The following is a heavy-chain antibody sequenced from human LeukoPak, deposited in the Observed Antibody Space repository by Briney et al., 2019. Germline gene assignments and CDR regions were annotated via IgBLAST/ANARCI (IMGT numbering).Heavy chain of an antibody. CDR2: ISGSGAYT. D-gene: IGHD6-19*01. Sequence: GGSLRLSCAASGITLSSYAMSWVRQAPGKGLEWASGISGSGAYTYYSASVKGRFTISRDNSKNQMYLKMSSLRAADTAVYYCAKGASSGWLLYWFDPWGQGTLVTVSS. J-gene: IGHJ5*02. V-gene: IGHV3-23*01. CDR3: AKGASSGWLLYWFDP. CDR1: GITLSSYA.